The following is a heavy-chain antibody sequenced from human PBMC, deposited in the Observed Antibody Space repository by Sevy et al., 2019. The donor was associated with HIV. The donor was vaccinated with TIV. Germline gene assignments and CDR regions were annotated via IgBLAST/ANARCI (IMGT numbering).Heavy chain of an antibody. CDR1: GGSVTRGQFY. CDR3: ARHVGDYVFRYFDL. D-gene: IGHD4-17*01. Sequence: SETLSLTCTVSGGSVTRGQFYWSWIRQPAGKGLEWIGRVHNTGSATYNPSLRNRVGMSIDTSKNQFSLVLSSVTAADTDVYYCARHVGDYVFRYFDLWGRGTLVTVSS. J-gene: IGHJ2*01. V-gene: IGHV4-61*02. CDR2: VHNTGSA.